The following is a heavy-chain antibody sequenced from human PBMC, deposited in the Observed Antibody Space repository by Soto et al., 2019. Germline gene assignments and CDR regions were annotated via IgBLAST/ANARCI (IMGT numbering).Heavy chain of an antibody. CDR1: GYTFTSYG. D-gene: IGHD2-15*01. CDR2: ISAYNGNT. CDR3: ARXXVVVVAAHGGGYYYYGMDV. J-gene: IGHJ6*02. V-gene: IGHV1-18*04. Sequence: ASVKVSCKASGYTFTSYGISWVRQAPGQGLEWMGWISAYNGNTNYAQKLQGRVTMTTDTSTSTAYMELRSLRSDDTAVYYCARXXVVVVAAHGGGYYYYGMDVWGQGTTVTVSS.